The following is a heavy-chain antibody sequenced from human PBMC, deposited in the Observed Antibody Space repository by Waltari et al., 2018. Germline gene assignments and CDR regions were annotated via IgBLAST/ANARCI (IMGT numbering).Heavy chain of an antibody. CDR2: INHSGST. CDR1: GGSFSGYY. CDR3: AAVSLQYYYYYYGMDV. D-gene: IGHD2-15*01. Sequence: QVQLQQWGAGLLKPSETLSLTCAVYGGSFSGYYWSWIRQPPGKGLEWIGEINHSGSTNYNPSLKSRVTISVDTSKNQFSLKLSSVTAADTAVYYCAAVSLQYYYYYYGMDVWGQGTTVTVSS. V-gene: IGHV4-34*01. J-gene: IGHJ6*02.